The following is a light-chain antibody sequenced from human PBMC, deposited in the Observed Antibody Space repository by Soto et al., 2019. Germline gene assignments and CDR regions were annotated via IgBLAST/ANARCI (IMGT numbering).Light chain of an antibody. CDR2: YAS. V-gene: IGKV3-15*01. CDR1: DNVHRN. Sequence: EMVMTQSPATLSVSPGERVTLSCRASDNVHRNLAWYQQKPGQGPSLLIYYASIRATGFSDRFTGSGSGTEFTLTISSLQSEDCGVYHCPHDSNWPPTFGPGTKVEIK. J-gene: IGKJ3*01. CDR3: PHDSNWPPT.